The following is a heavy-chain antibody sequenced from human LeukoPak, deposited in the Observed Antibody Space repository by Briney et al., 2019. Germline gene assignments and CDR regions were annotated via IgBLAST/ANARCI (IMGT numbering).Heavy chain of an antibody. CDR1: GYTLTELS. Sequence: ASVKVSCKVSGYTLTELSMHWVRQAPGKGLEWMGGFDPEDGETIYAQKFQGRVTMTEDTSTYTAYMQLSSLRSEDTAVYYCATATYYYGPLDAFDIWGQGTMVTVSS. J-gene: IGHJ3*02. V-gene: IGHV1-24*01. D-gene: IGHD3-10*01. CDR3: ATATYYYGPLDAFDI. CDR2: FDPEDGET.